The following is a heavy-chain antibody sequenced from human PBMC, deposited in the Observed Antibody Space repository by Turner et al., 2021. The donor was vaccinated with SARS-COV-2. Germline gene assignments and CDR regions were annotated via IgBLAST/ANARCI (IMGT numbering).Heavy chain of an antibody. CDR1: GYTFTSYD. D-gene: IGHD2-2*01. V-gene: IGHV1-8*03. CDR2: MNPNSGNT. J-gene: IGHJ2*01. Sequence: QVQLVQSGAEVKKPGASVKVSCKASGYTFTSYDINWVRQATGQGLEWMGWMNPNSGNTGYAQKFQGRVTITRSTSISTAYMELSSLRSEDTAVYYCARGGYCSSTSCSPYWYFDLWGRGTLVTVSS. CDR3: ARGGYCSSTSCSPYWYFDL.